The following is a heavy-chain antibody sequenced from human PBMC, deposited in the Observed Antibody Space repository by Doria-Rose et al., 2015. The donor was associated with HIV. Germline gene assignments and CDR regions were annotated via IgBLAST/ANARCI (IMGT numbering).Heavy chain of an antibody. CDR2: IFSDDDR. Sequence: ESGPVLVKPTETLTLTCTVSGGSLSSPGMGVSWIRQPPGKALEWLANIFSDDDRSYKTSLKSRLTTSRGTSKSQVVLTMTDMDPVDTATYYCARIKSSRWYHKYYLDFWGQGTLVIVSA. J-gene: IGHJ4*02. CDR3: ARIKSSRWYHKYYLDF. CDR1: GGSLSSPGMG. V-gene: IGHV2-26*01. D-gene: IGHD6-13*01.